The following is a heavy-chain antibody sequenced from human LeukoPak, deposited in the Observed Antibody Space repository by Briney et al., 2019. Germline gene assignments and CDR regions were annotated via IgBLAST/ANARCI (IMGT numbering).Heavy chain of an antibody. D-gene: IGHD3-10*02. V-gene: IGHV3-74*01. CDR3: ARGMFSMGV. CDR2: ISSDGSST. Sequence: PGGSLRLSCAASGFTFSIYWMHWVRQAPGKGLVCVSRISSDGSSTSYAYSVKGRFTISRDNAKNTLYLQMNSLRAEDTAVYYCARGMFSMGVWGQGTTVTVSS. J-gene: IGHJ6*02. CDR1: GFTFSIYW.